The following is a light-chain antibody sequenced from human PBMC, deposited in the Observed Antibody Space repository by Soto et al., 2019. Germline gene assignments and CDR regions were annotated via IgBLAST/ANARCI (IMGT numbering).Light chain of an antibody. J-gene: IGLJ2*01. Sequence: QSALTQPASVSGSPGQSITISCTGTSSDVGAYDYVSWYQQHPGKAPKLMIYDVRYRPSGVSNRFSGSKSGNTASLTISGLQTEDEGDYYCTSYTTSSTLAVFGGGTQLTVL. CDR3: TSYTTSSTLAV. CDR2: DVR. V-gene: IGLV2-14*03. CDR1: SSDVGAYDY.